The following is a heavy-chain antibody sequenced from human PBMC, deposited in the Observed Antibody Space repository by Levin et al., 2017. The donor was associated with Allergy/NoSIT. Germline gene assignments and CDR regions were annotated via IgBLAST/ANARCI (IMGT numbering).Heavy chain of an antibody. CDR1: GGSFSGYY. CDR3: ARGRYSGRRFGECYFDY. D-gene: IGHD3-10*01. V-gene: IGHV4-34*01. Sequence: SETLSLTCAVYGGSFSGYYWSWIRQPPGKGLEWIGEINHSGSTNYNPSLKSRVTISVDTSKNQFSLKLSSVTAADTAVYYCARGRYSGRRFGECYFDYWGQGTLVTVSS. CDR2: INHSGST. J-gene: IGHJ4*02.